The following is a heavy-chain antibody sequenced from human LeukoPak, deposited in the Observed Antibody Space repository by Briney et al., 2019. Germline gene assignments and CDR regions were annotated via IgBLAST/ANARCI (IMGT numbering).Heavy chain of an antibody. CDR2: ISGRGDDT. V-gene: IGHV3-23*01. Sequence: GGSLRLSCAASGFTVSSNYISWVRQGPGKGLEWVSAISGRGDDTYYADSVKGRFTFSRDKSKNMLHLDMNSLRADDTAVYYCATQPESYGDSASYFHHWGQGTLVTVSS. D-gene: IGHD4-17*01. CDR1: GFTVSSNY. CDR3: ATQPESYGDSASYFHH. J-gene: IGHJ1*01.